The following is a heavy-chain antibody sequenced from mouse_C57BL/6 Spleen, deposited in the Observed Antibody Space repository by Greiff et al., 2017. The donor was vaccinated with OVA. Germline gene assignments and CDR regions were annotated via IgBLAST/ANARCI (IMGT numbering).Heavy chain of an antibody. D-gene: IGHD1-1*01. Sequence: QVTLNVSGPGILQSSQTLSLTCSFSGFSLSTSGMGVSWIRQPSGKGLEWLAHIYWDDDKRYNPSLKSRLTISKATSRNQLFLKITSVDTADTATDYCARRAGDYGSSALFDYWGQGTTLTVSS. CDR3: ARRAGDYGSSALFDY. V-gene: IGHV8-12*01. CDR1: GFSLSTSGMG. CDR2: IYWDDDK. J-gene: IGHJ2*01.